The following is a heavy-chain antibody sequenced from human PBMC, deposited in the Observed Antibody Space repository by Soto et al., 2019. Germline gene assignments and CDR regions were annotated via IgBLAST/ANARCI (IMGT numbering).Heavy chain of an antibody. Sequence: SETLSLTCTVSGGSISSSSFYWGWIRQPPGKGLEWIGSIYYSGSTYYNPSLKSRVTISVDTSKNQFSLKLSSVTAADTAVYYCARHFYALGTSDYYYYGMDVWGQGTTVTVSS. CDR3: ARHFYALGTSDYYYYGMDV. CDR1: GGSISSSSFY. CDR2: IYYSGST. V-gene: IGHV4-39*01. J-gene: IGHJ6*02. D-gene: IGHD2-2*01.